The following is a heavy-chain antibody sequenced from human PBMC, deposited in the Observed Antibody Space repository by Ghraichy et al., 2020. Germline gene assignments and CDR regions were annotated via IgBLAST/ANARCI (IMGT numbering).Heavy chain of an antibody. Sequence: SETLSLTCIVSGGSINSYYWSWIRQPPGKGLEWIGYLYYSGSTDYNPSLKSRVTISVDTSKNQFSLKLSSVTAADTAVYYCARVRGVISNLDVWGQGTTVTVSS. CDR3: ARVRGVISNLDV. J-gene: IGHJ6*02. CDR2: LYYSGST. CDR1: GGSINSYY. V-gene: IGHV4-59*01. D-gene: IGHD3-10*01.